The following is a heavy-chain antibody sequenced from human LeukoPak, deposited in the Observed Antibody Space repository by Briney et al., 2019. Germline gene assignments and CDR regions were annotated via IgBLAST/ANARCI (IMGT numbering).Heavy chain of an antibody. J-gene: IGHJ4*02. V-gene: IGHV4-31*03. CDR1: GGSISSGGYY. Sequence: PSETLSLTCTVSGGSISSGGYYWSWVRQHPEKGLEWIGYIYYSGTAYYNPSLKSRVTISTDTSKSQFSLNLRSVTAEDTGIYYCARGRCRNSGCRPYFDYWGQGTQVTVSS. D-gene: IGHD2/OR15-2a*01. CDR2: IYYSGTA. CDR3: ARGRCRNSGCRPYFDY.